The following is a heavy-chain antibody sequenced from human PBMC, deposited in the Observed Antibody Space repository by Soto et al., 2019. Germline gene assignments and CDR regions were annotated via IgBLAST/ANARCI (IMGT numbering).Heavy chain of an antibody. CDR3: ARLEGLATISYYFDF. CDR2: VYYRGNA. V-gene: IGHV4-39*01. D-gene: IGHD3-9*01. J-gene: IGHJ4*02. CDR1: DDSINSDKYY. Sequence: SETLSLTCSVSDDSINSDKYYWGWIRQPPGKGLEWIGSVYYRGNAYYNPSLQTRVTISLDKSKSQFSLKLNSVTAADSAAYFCARLEGLATISYYFDFWGPGALVTVSS.